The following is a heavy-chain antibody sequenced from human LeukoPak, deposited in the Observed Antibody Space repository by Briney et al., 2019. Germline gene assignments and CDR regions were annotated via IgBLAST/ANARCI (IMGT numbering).Heavy chain of an antibody. V-gene: IGHV1-24*01. J-gene: IGHJ4*02. CDR3: ANLDFWSGYSDY. Sequence: ASVKVSCKVSGYTLTELSMHWVRQAPGKGLEWMGGFDPEDGETIYARKFQGRVTMTEDTSTDTAYMELSSLRSEDTAVYYCANLDFWSGYSDYWGQGTLVTVSS. D-gene: IGHD3-3*01. CDR2: FDPEDGET. CDR1: GYTLTELS.